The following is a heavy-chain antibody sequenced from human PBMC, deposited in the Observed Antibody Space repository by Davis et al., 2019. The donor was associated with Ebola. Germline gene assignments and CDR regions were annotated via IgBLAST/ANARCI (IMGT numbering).Heavy chain of an antibody. Sequence: PGGSLRLSCAASGFTFSSYGMHWVRQAPGKGLEWVAVISYDGSNKYYADSVKGRFTISRDNSENTLYLEMKSLRVEDTAVYFCVRDLVGLSWGQGTLVTVSS. J-gene: IGHJ4*02. D-gene: IGHD3/OR15-3a*01. CDR2: ISYDGSNK. CDR1: GFTFSSYG. CDR3: VRDLVGLS. V-gene: IGHV3-30*03.